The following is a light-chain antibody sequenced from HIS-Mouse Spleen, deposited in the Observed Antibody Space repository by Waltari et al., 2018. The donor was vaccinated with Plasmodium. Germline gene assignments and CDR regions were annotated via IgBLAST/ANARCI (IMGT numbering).Light chain of an antibody. J-gene: IGLJ3*02. V-gene: IGLV2-8*01. Sequence: QSALTQPPSASGSPGQSVTISCTGTSSDVGGYDYASWYQRHPGKAPKLMIYEVSKRPSGVPDRFAGSKSGNTASLTVSGLQAEDEADYYCSSYAGSNNWVFGGGTKLTVL. CDR1: SSDVGGYDY. CDR3: SSYAGSNNWV. CDR2: EVS.